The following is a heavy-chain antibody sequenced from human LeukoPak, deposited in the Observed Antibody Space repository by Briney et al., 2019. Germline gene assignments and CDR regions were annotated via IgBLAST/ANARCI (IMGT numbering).Heavy chain of an antibody. Sequence: LPGRSLRLSCAASGFTFSSYAMHWVRQAPGKGLEWVAVISYDGSNKYYADSVKGRFTISIDNSKNTLFLRMNSLRAEDTAVYYCARVAVFCGGDCSYYFDYWGQGTLVTVSS. CDR2: ISYDGSNK. V-gene: IGHV3-30*14. CDR3: ARVAVFCGGDCSYYFDY. CDR1: GFTFSSYA. D-gene: IGHD2-21*02. J-gene: IGHJ4*02.